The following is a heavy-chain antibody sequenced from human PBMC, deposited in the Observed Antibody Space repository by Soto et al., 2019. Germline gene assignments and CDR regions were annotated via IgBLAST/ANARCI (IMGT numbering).Heavy chain of an antibody. CDR1: EFSLTTTGVG. D-gene: IGHD3-22*01. V-gene: IGHV2-5*02. CDR2: IYWDDYK. CDR3: ARAYDTSGYYEYYFDY. J-gene: IGHJ4*02. Sequence: QITLKESGPTLVKPTQTLTLTCTFSEFSLTTTGVGVGWIRQPPGKALEWLALIYWDDYKRYSPSLKSRLTIPKDPSKNQVVLIMTHMAPVDTATYSCARAYDTSGYYEYYFDYWGQGTLVTVSS.